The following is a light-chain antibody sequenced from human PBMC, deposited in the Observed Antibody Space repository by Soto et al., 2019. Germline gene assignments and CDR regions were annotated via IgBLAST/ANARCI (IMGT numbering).Light chain of an antibody. J-gene: IGLJ1*01. Sequence: QSAMTQPPSVSAAPGQKVTISCSGSSSNIGGNSVSWYQQLPGTAPKLLIYADNKRHSGMPDRFSGSKSGTSATLGITGFQTGDEADYYCGSWDSSLSAYVFGPGTKLTVL. CDR1: SSNIGGNS. CDR3: GSWDSSLSAYV. V-gene: IGLV1-51*01. CDR2: ADN.